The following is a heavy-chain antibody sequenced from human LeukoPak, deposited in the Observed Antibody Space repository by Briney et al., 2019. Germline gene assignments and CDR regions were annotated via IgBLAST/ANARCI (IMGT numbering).Heavy chain of an antibody. CDR3: AKVSARIRPDY. D-gene: IGHD2/OR15-2a*01. V-gene: IGHV3-23*01. J-gene: IGHJ4*02. Sequence: PGGSLRLSCAVSGFSFSTYAMTWVRQPPGKGLEWVSSISSNSTYTYSADSVQGRFTVSRDNSKKMLFLKMNSLGVGDTAIYYCAKVSARIRPDYWGQGTLVTVAS. CDR2: ISSNSTYT. CDR1: GFSFSTYA.